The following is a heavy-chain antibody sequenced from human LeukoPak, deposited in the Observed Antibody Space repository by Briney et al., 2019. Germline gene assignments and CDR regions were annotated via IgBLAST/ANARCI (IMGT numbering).Heavy chain of an antibody. J-gene: IGHJ5*02. CDR1: GFTFSSYS. D-gene: IGHD2-2*01. CDR2: ISSSSSYI. V-gene: IGHV3-21*01. CDR3: ARDLGQPRDDP. Sequence: WGSLRLSCAASGFTFSSYSMNWVRQAPGKGLEWVSSISSSSSYIYYADSVKGRFTISRDNAKNSLYLQMNSLRAEDTAVYYCARDLGQPRDDPWGQGTLVTLST.